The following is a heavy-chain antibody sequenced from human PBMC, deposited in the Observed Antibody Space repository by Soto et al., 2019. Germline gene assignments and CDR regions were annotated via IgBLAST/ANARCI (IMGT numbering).Heavy chain of an antibody. J-gene: IGHJ6*02. CDR3: ARDLWGYCGTDCYPLDV. CDR2: MYNTGST. Sequence: SQTLSLTCTVSGGSISGYYWSWIRQPPGKGLEWIGYMYNTGSTVYNPSFKSRVTISVDTSKSQFSLRLNSVTAADTAVYYCARDLWGYCGTDCYPLDVWGQGTTVTVSS. V-gene: IGHV4-59*01. CDR1: GGSISGYY. D-gene: IGHD2-21*02.